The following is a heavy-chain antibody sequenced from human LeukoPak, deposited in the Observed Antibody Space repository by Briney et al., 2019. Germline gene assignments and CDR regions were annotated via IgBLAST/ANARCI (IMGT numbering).Heavy chain of an antibody. V-gene: IGHV4-59*01. CDR1: GGSTCRYY. Sequence: PSETLSLTCIVSGGSTCRYYWSWIWAPLGRGMEWIGYKDYSESTNYNCSHNSRVTISVDTTNNPFSLKLSSVTAADTAVYYCARDRMDMVRGVQFFDYWGQGTLVTVSS. CDR3: ARDRMDMVRGVQFFDY. D-gene: IGHD3-10*01. CDR2: KDYSEST. J-gene: IGHJ4*02.